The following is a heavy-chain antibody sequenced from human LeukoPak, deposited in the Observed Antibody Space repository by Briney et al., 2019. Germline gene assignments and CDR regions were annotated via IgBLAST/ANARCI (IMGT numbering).Heavy chain of an antibody. V-gene: IGHV4-59*08. D-gene: IGHD7-27*01. Sequence: PSETLSLTCTVSGGSISSYYWSWIRQPPGKGLEWIGYIYYSGSTNYNPSLKSRVTISVDTSKNQFSLKLSSVTAADTAVYYCARLWDTGDNADGYWGQGTLVTVSS. CDR2: IYYSGST. J-gene: IGHJ4*02. CDR1: GGSISSYY. CDR3: ARLWDTGDNADGY.